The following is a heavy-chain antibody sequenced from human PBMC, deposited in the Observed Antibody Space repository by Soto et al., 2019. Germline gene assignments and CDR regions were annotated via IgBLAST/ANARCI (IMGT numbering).Heavy chain of an antibody. J-gene: IGHJ4*02. Sequence: QITLKESGPTLVKPTQTLTLTCTFSGFSLSSTRMAVGWIRQPPGKALEWLALIYWDDDKRYSPFLKSRLTITNDTSKNQVVLTMSNMDPVDTVRYYCAHIVVAGLGYYFDYWGQGTLVTVSS. V-gene: IGHV2-5*02. CDR2: IYWDDDK. D-gene: IGHD6-19*01. CDR1: GFSLSSTRMA. CDR3: AHIVVAGLGYYFDY.